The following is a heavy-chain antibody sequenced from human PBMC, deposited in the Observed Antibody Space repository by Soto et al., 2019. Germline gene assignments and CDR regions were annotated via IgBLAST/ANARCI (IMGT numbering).Heavy chain of an antibody. Sequence: QVQLVQSGAEVKKPGASVKVSCKASGYTFTSYGISWVRQAPGQGREWMGWISAYNGNTNYAQKLQGSVTMTTDTSTRKAYMELRSLRADDTAVYYCARVVRYDPHSPESDYWGQGTLVTVSS. CDR2: ISAYNGNT. CDR3: ARVVRYDPHSPESDY. V-gene: IGHV1-18*04. J-gene: IGHJ4*02. CDR1: GYTFTSYG. D-gene: IGHD2-2*01.